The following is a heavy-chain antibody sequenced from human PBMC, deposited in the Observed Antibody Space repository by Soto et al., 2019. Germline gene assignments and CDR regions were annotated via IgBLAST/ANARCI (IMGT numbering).Heavy chain of an antibody. D-gene: IGHD2-15*01. V-gene: IGHV3-23*01. J-gene: IGHJ4*02. CDR1: GFAFSNYA. Sequence: EVQLLESGGDLVQPGGSLRLSCAASGFAFSNYAMNWVRQAPGKGLEWVSVISGGGGTTYYADSVKGRFTISRDNSKKTLDLQMSSLESDDTGIIYCAKEWSQGYYLDYWGQGTLVIVSS. CDR2: ISGGGGTT. CDR3: AKEWSQGYYLDY.